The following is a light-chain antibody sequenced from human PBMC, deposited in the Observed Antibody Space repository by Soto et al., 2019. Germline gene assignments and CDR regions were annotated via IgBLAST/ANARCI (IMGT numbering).Light chain of an antibody. J-gene: IGLJ1*01. CDR1: SSDVGGYNC. CDR2: DVT. CDR3: CSHSASYTLV. V-gene: IGLV2-11*01. Sequence: QSALTQPRSVSGSPGQSVTISCTGTSSDVGGYNCVSWYQQHPGKAPQLIIYDVTQRPSGVPDRFSGSKSGNTASLSISGLQAEDEADYYCCSHSASYTLVFGTGTKLTVL.